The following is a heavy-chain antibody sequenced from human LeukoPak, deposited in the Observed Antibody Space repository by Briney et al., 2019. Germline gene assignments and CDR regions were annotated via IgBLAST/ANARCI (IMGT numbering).Heavy chain of an antibody. CDR2: ISGKGDKT. Sequence: PGGSLRLSCAPAGLTFRSSATSWVRQAPGGGRGWVSFISGKGDKTSYADSVKGRFTTSRDNSANMVWLQLDSVRADDTAMYYCAKDPYNGLITTFWFDSWGQGILVTVSS. CDR3: AKDPYNGLITTFWFDS. J-gene: IGHJ5*01. CDR1: GLTFRSSA. V-gene: IGHV3-23*01. D-gene: IGHD3-22*01.